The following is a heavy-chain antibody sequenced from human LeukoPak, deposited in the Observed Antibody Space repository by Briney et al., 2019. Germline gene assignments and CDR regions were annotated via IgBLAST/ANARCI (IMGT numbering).Heavy chain of an antibody. V-gene: IGHV3-74*01. CDR1: GFTFSSHW. D-gene: IGHD4-17*01. CDR2: INSDGSST. J-gene: IGHJ4*02. Sequence: QSGGSLRLSCAASGFTFSSHWMHWVRQAPGKGLVWVSRINSDGSSTSYADSVKGRFTISRDNAKNSLYLQMNSLRAEDTAVYYCARVSPNTVTTLQYFDYWGQGTLVTVSS. CDR3: ARVSPNTVTTLQYFDY.